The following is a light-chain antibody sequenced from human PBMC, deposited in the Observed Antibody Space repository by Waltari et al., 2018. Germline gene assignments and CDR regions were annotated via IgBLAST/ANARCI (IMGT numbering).Light chain of an antibody. Sequence: SYELTQPPSVSVSPGQTATITCSGDKLEDKFVCWYQQKPGQSPILVIYQDTKRPSGIPERFSGSNSGNTATLTITGTQAMDAADYYCQAWDSSNVVFGGGTKVTVL. V-gene: IGLV3-1*01. CDR2: QDT. CDR1: KLEDKF. CDR3: QAWDSSNVV. J-gene: IGLJ3*02.